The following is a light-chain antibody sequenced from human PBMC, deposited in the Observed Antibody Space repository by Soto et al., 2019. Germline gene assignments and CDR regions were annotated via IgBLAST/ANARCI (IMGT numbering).Light chain of an antibody. CDR3: QQFNTAPLT. V-gene: IGKV1-27*01. Sequence: DIQMTQSPSSLSESVGDRVTITCRASQDISVSLAWYQQKPGKVPKLLIYSASTLQSGVPSRFSGSGSGTDFTLTISSLQPEDVATYYCQQFNTAPLTFGQGTRLEIK. J-gene: IGKJ5*01. CDR2: SAS. CDR1: QDISVS.